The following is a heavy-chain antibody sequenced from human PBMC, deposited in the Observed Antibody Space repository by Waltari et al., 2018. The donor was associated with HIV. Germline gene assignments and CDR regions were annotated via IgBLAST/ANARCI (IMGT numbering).Heavy chain of an antibody. D-gene: IGHD6-6*01. Sequence: QLEQSGAEVKKPGEALKISCKASGYTFTNYWIAWVRQTPGKGLEWMGIIYPDDADTRQSPSFEGHVSISADKSTTTAYLQWTSLRASDSGVYYCARHSIGRSWFDPWGQGTLVTVSS. CDR1: GYTFTNYW. CDR2: IYPDDADT. J-gene: IGHJ5*02. V-gene: IGHV5-51*01. CDR3: ARHSIGRSWFDP.